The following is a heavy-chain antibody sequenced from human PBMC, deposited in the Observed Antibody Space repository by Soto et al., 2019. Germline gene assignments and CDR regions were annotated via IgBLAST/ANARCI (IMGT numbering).Heavy chain of an antibody. CDR2: SDPEDGET. CDR1: GYTLTELS. D-gene: IGHD3-16*01. Sequence: ASVKVSCKVSGYTLTELSMHWVLQAPGEGLEWMGGSDPEDGETIYAQKFQGRVTMTEDTSTDTAYMELSSLRSEDTAVYYCARLHLGADAFDIWGQGTMVTVSS. CDR3: ARLHLGADAFDI. J-gene: IGHJ3*02. V-gene: IGHV1-24*01.